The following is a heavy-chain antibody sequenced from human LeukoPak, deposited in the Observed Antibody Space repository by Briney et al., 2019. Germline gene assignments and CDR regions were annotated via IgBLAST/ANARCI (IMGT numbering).Heavy chain of an antibody. CDR1: GYNFTNFW. D-gene: IGHD2-15*01. V-gene: IGHV5-51*01. Sequence: GESVKISCKGSGYNFTNFWFGWLRQMSGKGLEWMGIIYPVDSDTTYSPSFQGQVTISADKSISTAYLQWSSLRASDTAMYYCARRKVGYCSGGSCYNWFDPWGQGTLVTVSS. J-gene: IGHJ5*02. CDR3: ARRKVGYCSGGSCYNWFDP. CDR2: IYPVDSDT.